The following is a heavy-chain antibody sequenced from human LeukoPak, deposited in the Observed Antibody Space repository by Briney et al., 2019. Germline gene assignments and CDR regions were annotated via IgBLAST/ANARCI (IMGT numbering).Heavy chain of an antibody. CDR2: IKQDGSEK. J-gene: IGHJ4*02. D-gene: IGHD5-18*01. CDR1: GFTFSSYW. CDR3: ARDRIQLWFQNHYFDY. Sequence: GGSLRLSCAASGFTFSSYWMSWVRQAPGKGLEWVANIKQDGSEKYYVDSVKGRFTISRDNAKNSPYLQMNSLRAEDTAVYYCARDRIQLWFQNHYFDYWGQGTLVTVSS. V-gene: IGHV3-7*03.